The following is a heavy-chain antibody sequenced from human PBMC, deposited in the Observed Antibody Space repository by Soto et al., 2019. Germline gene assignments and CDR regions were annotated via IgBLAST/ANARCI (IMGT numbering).Heavy chain of an antibody. D-gene: IGHD2-21*02. V-gene: IGHV3-30-3*01. Sequence: QVELVESGGGVVQPGRSLRLPCAASGFTFSNYAMHWVRQAPGKGLEWVAVTSHDGTKKYYADSVKGRFTISRDNSKNTLYLQMNSLRTEDTAVYYCARDLPIYCGGDCPTNWFDPWGQGTLVTVSS. CDR1: GFTFSNYA. CDR3: ARDLPIYCGGDCPTNWFDP. J-gene: IGHJ5*02. CDR2: TSHDGTKK.